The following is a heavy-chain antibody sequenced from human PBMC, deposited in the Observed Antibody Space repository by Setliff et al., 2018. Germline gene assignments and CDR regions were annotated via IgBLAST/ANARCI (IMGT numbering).Heavy chain of an antibody. Sequence: SETLSLTCTVSGGSISSGGYYWSWIRQHPGKGLEWIGYIYYSGNTYYNPSLKSRVTISVDTSKNQFFLKLSSVTAADTAVYYCARVPRFTDTRNAFDIWGQGTMVTVSS. D-gene: IGHD5-18*01. CDR1: GGSISSGGYY. CDR3: ARVPRFTDTRNAFDI. V-gene: IGHV4-31*03. CDR2: IYYSGNT. J-gene: IGHJ3*02.